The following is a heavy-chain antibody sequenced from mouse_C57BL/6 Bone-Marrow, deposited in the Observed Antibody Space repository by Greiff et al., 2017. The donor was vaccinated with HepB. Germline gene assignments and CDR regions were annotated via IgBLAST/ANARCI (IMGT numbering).Heavy chain of an antibody. D-gene: IGHD2-5*01. V-gene: IGHV1-9*01. CDR3: ARGENYSNYYYYAMDY. J-gene: IGHJ4*01. CDR2: ILPGSGST. CDR1: GYTFTGYW. Sequence: VKLVESGAELMKPGASVKLSCKATGYTFTGYWIEWVKQRPGHGLEWIGEILPGSGSTNYNEKFKGKATFTADTSSNTAYMQLSSLTTEDSAIYYCARGENYSNYYYYAMDYWGQGTSVTVSS.